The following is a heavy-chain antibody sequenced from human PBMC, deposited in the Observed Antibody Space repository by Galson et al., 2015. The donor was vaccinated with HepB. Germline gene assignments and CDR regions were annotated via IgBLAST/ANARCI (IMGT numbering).Heavy chain of an antibody. CDR2: LRVTGSGR. V-gene: IGHV3-23*01. CDR3: AKGTTSIDY. D-gene: IGHD1-1*01. Sequence: SPRLSCAGSGFTFSRTGMTWVRQAPGKGLECVSALRVTGSGRDYVDSGRGRVTISRDNSKNMLYLQMNDLRAEDTAVYYCAKGTTSIDYWGRGTLVTVSS. J-gene: IGHJ4*02. CDR1: GFTFSRTG.